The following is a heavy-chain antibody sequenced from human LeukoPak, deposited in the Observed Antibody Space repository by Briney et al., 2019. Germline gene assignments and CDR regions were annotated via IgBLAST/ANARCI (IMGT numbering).Heavy chain of an antibody. J-gene: IGHJ6*03. D-gene: IGHD2-2*01. V-gene: IGHV4-34*01. CDR3: ASLIVVVPAAMRDEYYYYYMDV. CDR1: GGSFSGYY. CDR2: INHSGST. Sequence: SETLSLTCAVYGGSFSGYYWSWIRQPPGKGLEWIGEINHSGSTNYNPSLKSRVTISVDTSKNQFSLKLSSVTAADTAVYYCASLIVVVPAAMRDEYYYYYMDVWGKGTTVTVSS.